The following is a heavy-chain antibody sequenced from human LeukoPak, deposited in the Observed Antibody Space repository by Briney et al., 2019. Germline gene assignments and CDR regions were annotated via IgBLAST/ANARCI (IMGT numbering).Heavy chain of an antibody. V-gene: IGHV3-23*01. CDR3: AKGTLPPSGDKYFFDY. J-gene: IGHJ4*02. Sequence: PGGSLRLSCAASGFTFSSYAMSWVRQAPGKGLEWVSTISGSGGSTYCADSVKGRFTISRDDSKNTLYLQMNSLRAEDTAVYSCAKGTLPPSGDKYFFDYWGPGTLVTVSS. CDR1: GFTFSSYA. D-gene: IGHD2-15*01. CDR2: ISGSGGST.